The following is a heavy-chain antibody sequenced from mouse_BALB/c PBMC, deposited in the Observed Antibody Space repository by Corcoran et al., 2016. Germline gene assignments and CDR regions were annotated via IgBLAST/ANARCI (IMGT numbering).Heavy chain of an antibody. J-gene: IGHJ4*01. CDR2: LYWDDDK. D-gene: IGHD3-1*01. V-gene: IGHV8-12*01. Sequence: QVTLKESGPGLLQSSQTRSLACSFSGFSLSTSGMGVSWIRHPSGKGLEWLAHLYWDDDKPHNPSLKTRLTISQATSRNPVFLKITSVDTADTSKYDCARRGATDWYDMDYWGQGTSVTVSS. CDR3: ARRGATDWYDMDY. CDR1: GFSLSTSGMG.